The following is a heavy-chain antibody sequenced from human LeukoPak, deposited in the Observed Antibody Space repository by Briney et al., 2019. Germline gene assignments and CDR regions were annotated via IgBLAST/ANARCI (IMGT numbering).Heavy chain of an antibody. J-gene: IGHJ3*02. CDR2: ISWNSYRR. Sequence: GGSLRLSCEDSGFSFDDYGMFWVRQAPGKGLEWVSGISWNSYRRVYADSVKGRFTISRDNSKNTLYLQMNSLRAEDTAVYYCARGSRVTTRLDAFDIWGQGTMVTVSS. D-gene: IGHD4-17*01. CDR1: GFSFDDYG. CDR3: ARGSRVTTRLDAFDI. V-gene: IGHV3-9*01.